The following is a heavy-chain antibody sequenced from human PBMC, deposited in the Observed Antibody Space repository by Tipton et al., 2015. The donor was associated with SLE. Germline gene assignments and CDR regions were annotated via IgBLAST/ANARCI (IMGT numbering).Heavy chain of an antibody. CDR3: AIPRGMAARDDSFDI. D-gene: IGHD6-6*01. J-gene: IGHJ3*02. Sequence: VQLVQSGPEVKKPGASVKVSCKASGYTFTSYGISWVRPAPGQGLEWMGWISAYNGNTNYAQKLQGRVTMTTDTSTSTAYMELRSLRSDDTAVYFCAIPRGMAARDDSFDIWGQGTMVTVSS. CDR2: ISAYNGNT. V-gene: IGHV1-18*01. CDR1: GYTFTSYG.